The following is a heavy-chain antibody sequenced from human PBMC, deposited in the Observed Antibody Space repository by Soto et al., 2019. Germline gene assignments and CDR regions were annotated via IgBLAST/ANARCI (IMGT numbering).Heavy chain of an antibody. CDR3: ATHSCEE. CDR1: GLTFSRAD. CDR2: ISGSGSDI. Sequence: EVQLSESGGGLVQPGGSLRLSCAASGLTFSRADLSWVRQAPGKGLEWGSAISGSGSDIQYADSVKGRFTVARDNPNNTLFLQMSSLRVEDTAIYDGATHSCEEGGQG. J-gene: IGHJ4*02. V-gene: IGHV3-23*01.